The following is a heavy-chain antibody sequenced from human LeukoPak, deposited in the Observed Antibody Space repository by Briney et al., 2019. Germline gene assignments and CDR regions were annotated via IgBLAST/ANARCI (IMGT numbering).Heavy chain of an antibody. CDR1: GGSISSYY. CDR3: GGVTHDRLLCWVGGTLVTVCSGSASAPTHMYF. J-gene: IGHJ2*01. D-gene: IGHD6-6*01. Sequence: SETLSLTCTVSGGSISSYYWSWIRQPAGKGLEWIGSIYTSGSPNYKPSLKSRLPISVDTPKNQFSLKLSSVTPADAAVYYCGGVTHDRLLCWVGGTLVTVCSGSASAPTHMYF. CDR2: IYTSGSP. V-gene: IGHV4-4*07.